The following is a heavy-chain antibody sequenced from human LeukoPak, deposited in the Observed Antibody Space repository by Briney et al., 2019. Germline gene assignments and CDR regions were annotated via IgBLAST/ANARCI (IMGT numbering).Heavy chain of an antibody. Sequence: PGGSLRLSCVASGFTFSTYAMNWVRQAPGKGLEWVSSISSSSISMYYADSVKGRFTISRDNAKNSLYLQVNSLRAEDTAVYYCARDRDTGSDRELDYWGQGTLVTVSS. J-gene: IGHJ4*02. CDR2: ISSSSISM. D-gene: IGHD5-12*01. CDR3: ARDRDTGSDRELDY. CDR1: GFTFSTYA. V-gene: IGHV3-21*01.